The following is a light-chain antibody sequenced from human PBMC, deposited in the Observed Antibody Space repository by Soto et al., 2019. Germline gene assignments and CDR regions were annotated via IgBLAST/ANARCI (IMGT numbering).Light chain of an antibody. J-gene: IGKJ2*02. V-gene: IGKV3-15*01. CDR1: QSVSRF. CDR3: QQYDNWPPCT. Sequence: EIVMTQSPATLSVSPGERVTLSCRASQSVSRFLAWYQQRPGQAPRLLIYATSTRATGVPARFSGSGSGTEFSLTISSLQSEDFAVYYCQQYDNWPPCTFGQGTKLEVK. CDR2: ATS.